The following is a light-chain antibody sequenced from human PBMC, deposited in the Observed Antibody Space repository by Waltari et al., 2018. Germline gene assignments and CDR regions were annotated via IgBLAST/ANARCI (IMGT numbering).Light chain of an antibody. CDR1: QSVGRY. Sequence: EIVLTQSPGTLSLSPGERANLSCRASQSVGRYLAWYQQKPGQAPRLLIYGASTRATGIPDRVSGSGAGTDFSFIISRLEPEDFAVYFCQKYEALPATFGQGTKVEIK. J-gene: IGKJ1*01. CDR2: GAS. CDR3: QKYEALPAT. V-gene: IGKV3-20*01.